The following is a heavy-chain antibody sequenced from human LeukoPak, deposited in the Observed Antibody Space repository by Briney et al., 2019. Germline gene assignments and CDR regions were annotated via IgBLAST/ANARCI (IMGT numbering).Heavy chain of an antibody. CDR1: GYTFASYW. D-gene: IGHD3-10*01. J-gene: IGHJ4*02. V-gene: IGHV5-51*01. CDR2: IYPGDSDT. Sequence: GESLKISCRGSGYTFASYWIGWVRQMPGKGLEWMGIIYPGDSDTRYSPPFQGQVTISVDKSISTTYLQWSSLKASDTAVYYCARLPSVARGYYFDQWGQGTLVTVSS. CDR3: ARLPSVARGYYFDQ.